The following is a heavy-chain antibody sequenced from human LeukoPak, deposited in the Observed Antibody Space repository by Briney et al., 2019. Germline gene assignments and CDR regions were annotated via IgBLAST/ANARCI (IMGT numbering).Heavy chain of an antibody. CDR1: GFTFSSYS. CDR3: ARDIVAVGGRYFDN. J-gene: IGHJ4*02. D-gene: IGHD6-19*01. CDR2: ISSSSYI. Sequence: PGGSLRLSCAASGFTFSSYSMNWVRQALGKGLEWVSSISSSSYIYYADSVKGRFTISRDNAKNSLYLQMNSLRAEDTAVYYCARDIVAVGGRYFDNWGQGTLVIVSS. V-gene: IGHV3-21*01.